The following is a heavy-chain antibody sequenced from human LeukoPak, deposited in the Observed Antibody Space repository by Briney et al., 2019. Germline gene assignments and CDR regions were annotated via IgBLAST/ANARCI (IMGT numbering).Heavy chain of an antibody. Sequence: PGGSLRLSCTASGFTFDDYAMHWVRQAPGKGLEWVSLISGDEGSTYYADSVKGRFTISRNNSKNSLYLQMNSLRTEDTALYYCTKDRYCTTFTCPFDYWGQGALVTVSS. CDR1: GFTFDDYA. CDR2: ISGDEGST. D-gene: IGHD2-8*01. CDR3: TKDRYCTTFTCPFDY. J-gene: IGHJ4*02. V-gene: IGHV3-43*02.